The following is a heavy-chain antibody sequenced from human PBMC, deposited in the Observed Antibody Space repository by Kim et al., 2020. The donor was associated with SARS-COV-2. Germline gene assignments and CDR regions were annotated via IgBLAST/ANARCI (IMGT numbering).Heavy chain of an antibody. Sequence: GGSLRLSCVVSGFTFSNAWMSWVRQAPGKGLEWVGRIKSKTDGGTTDYAAPVKGRFTISRDDSKNTLYLQMNSLKTEDTAVYYCTTDYCSGGSCYSVSYYGMDVWGQGTTVTVSS. J-gene: IGHJ6*02. CDR2: IKSKTDGGTT. V-gene: IGHV3-15*01. D-gene: IGHD2-15*01. CDR1: GFTFSNAW. CDR3: TTDYCSGGSCYSVSYYGMDV.